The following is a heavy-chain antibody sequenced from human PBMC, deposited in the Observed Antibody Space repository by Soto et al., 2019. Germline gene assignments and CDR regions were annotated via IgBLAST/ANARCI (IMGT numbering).Heavy chain of an antibody. CDR3: ANSRGVVVVVAATHGFDY. J-gene: IGHJ4*02. Sequence: GGSLRLSCAASGFTFSSYAMSWVRQAPGKGLEWVSAISGSGGSTYYADSVKGRFTISRDNSKNTLYLQMNSLRAEDTAVYYCANSRGVVVVVAATHGFDYWGQGTLVTVSS. D-gene: IGHD2-15*01. CDR2: ISGSGGST. CDR1: GFTFSSYA. V-gene: IGHV3-23*01.